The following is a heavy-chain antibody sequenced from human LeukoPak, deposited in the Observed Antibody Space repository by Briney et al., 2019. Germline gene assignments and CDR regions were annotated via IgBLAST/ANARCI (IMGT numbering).Heavy chain of an antibody. CDR1: GFTFSSYS. Sequence: SGGSLRLSCAASGFTFSSYSMNWVRQAPGKGLEWVSYIGSSSSTIYYADSVKGRFTISRDSAKNSLYLQMNSLRAEDTAVYYCARGDAGYSSSWYNWFDPWGQGTLVTVSS. CDR2: IGSSSSTI. D-gene: IGHD6-13*01. J-gene: IGHJ5*02. CDR3: ARGDAGYSSSWYNWFDP. V-gene: IGHV3-48*04.